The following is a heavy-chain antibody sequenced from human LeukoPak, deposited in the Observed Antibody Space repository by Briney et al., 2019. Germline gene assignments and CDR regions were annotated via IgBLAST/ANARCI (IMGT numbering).Heavy chain of an antibody. D-gene: IGHD2-2*01. V-gene: IGHV3-23*01. CDR2: ISRGGSST. Sequence: GGPWGFSVAAPGFTFSNNAWTWVARVPGKGRSGVSTISRGGSSTYYADSVKGRFTISRDNSKSTLYLQMNSLRAEDTAVYYCVKDPAATAPFDYWGQGTLVTVSS. CDR1: GFTFSNNA. CDR3: VKDPAATAPFDY. J-gene: IGHJ4*02.